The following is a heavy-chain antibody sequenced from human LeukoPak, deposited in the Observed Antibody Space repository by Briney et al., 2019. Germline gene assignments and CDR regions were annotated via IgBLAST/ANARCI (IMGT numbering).Heavy chain of an antibody. V-gene: IGHV4-59*01. CDR2: IYYSGST. CDR1: GGSISSYY. CDR3: AREGLYYYGSGSYNKYYHYMDV. Sequence: SETLSLTCTVSGGSISSYYWSWIRQPPGKGLEWIGYIYYSGSTNYHPSLKSRVTISVDTSKNQFSLKLSSVTAADTAVYYCAREGLYYYGSGSYNKYYHYMDVWGKGTTVTISS. J-gene: IGHJ6*03. D-gene: IGHD3-10*01.